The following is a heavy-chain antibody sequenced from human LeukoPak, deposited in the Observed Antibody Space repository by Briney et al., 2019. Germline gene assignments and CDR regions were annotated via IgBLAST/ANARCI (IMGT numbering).Heavy chain of an antibody. CDR3: AKDVGYCSSTTCYKPFDY. D-gene: IGHD2-2*02. J-gene: IGHJ4*01. V-gene: IGHV3-23*01. CDR2: FSGSGGST. CDR1: GFTFSNYA. Sequence: PVGSLRLSCAASGFTFSNYAMSWVRQAPGKGLEWVSAFSGSGGSTYYADSVKGRFTISRDNSKNTLYLQMNSLRAEDTAVYYCAKDVGYCSSTTCYKPFDYWGQGTLVTVSS.